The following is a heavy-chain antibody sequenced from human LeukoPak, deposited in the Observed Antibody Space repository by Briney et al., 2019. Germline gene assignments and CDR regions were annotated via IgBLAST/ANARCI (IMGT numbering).Heavy chain of an antibody. CDR2: IKQDGSEI. Sequence: GGSLRLSCAASGFTFSSYAMHWVRQAPGKGLEWVANIKQDGSEIHYVDSVKGRFTISRDNAKNSLYLRMNSLRAEDSAVYYCARTSRRRDGSQLWSSDYWGQGTLVTVSS. V-gene: IGHV3-7*01. J-gene: IGHJ4*02. CDR1: GFTFSSYA. CDR3: ARTSRRRDGSQLWSSDY. D-gene: IGHD5-24*01.